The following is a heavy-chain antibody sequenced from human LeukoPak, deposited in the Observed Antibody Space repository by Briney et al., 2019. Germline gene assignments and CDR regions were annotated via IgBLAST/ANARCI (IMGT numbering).Heavy chain of an antibody. CDR3: ARDSESPWEYSIL. CDR2: IYYSGST. Sequence: SETLSLTCTVSGGSISSSSYYWGWIRQPPGKGLEWIGSIYYSGSTYYNPSLKSRVTISVDTSKNQFSLKLSSVTAADTAVYYCARDSESPWEYSILWGQGTLVTVSS. D-gene: IGHD6-6*01. V-gene: IGHV4-39*07. CDR1: GGSISSSSYY. J-gene: IGHJ4*02.